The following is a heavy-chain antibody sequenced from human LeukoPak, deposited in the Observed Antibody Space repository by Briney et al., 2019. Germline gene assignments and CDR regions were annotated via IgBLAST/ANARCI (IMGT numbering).Heavy chain of an antibody. CDR3: TTVGQSGYYDSAGYYYFDY. CDR2: IKRKTDGGTA. CDR1: GFTFIHYA. J-gene: IGHJ4*02. Sequence: GGSLRLSCAASGFTFIHYAMGWVRQAPGKGLEWVGRIKRKTDGGTADYAAPVKGRFTISRDDSQNTLYLQMNSLKTEDTAVYYCTTVGQSGYYDSAGYYYFDYWGQGTLVTVSS. D-gene: IGHD3-22*01. V-gene: IGHV3-15*01.